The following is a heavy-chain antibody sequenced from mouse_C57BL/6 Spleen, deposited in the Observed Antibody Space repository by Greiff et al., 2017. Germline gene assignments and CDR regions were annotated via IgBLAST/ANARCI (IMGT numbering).Heavy chain of an antibody. CDR3: ARTGYFDY. V-gene: IGHV2-9-1*01. Sequence: VQLQESGPGLVAPSQSLSITYTVSGFSLTSSAIRWVSQPPGQGLEWLGVIWPGGGTNYNSARKSRLSISKDNSKSQVFLKMNSLQTADTARYYCARTGYFDYWGQGTTLTVSS. CDR1: GFSLTSSA. CDR2: IWPGGGT. J-gene: IGHJ2*01. D-gene: IGHD4-1*01.